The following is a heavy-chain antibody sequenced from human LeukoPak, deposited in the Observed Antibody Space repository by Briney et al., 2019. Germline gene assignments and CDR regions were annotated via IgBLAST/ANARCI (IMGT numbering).Heavy chain of an antibody. J-gene: IGHJ6*02. CDR1: GFTFSSYS. CDR3: AKDIKSGIAAAGAVYGMDV. D-gene: IGHD6-13*01. Sequence: GGSLRLSCAASGFTFSSYSMNWVRQAPGKGLEWVSSISSSSSYIYYADSVKGRFTISRDNAKNSLYLQMNSLRAADTALYYCAKDIKSGIAAAGAVYGMDVWGQATTVTVSS. V-gene: IGHV3-21*04. CDR2: ISSSSSYI.